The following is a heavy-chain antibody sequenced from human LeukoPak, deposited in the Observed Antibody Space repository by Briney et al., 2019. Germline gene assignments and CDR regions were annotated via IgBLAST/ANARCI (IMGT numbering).Heavy chain of an antibody. CDR3: ARDQLAAGTGVYYYGMDV. J-gene: IGHJ6*02. D-gene: IGHD6-13*01. CDR1: GFTFSSYG. V-gene: IGHV3-33*01. CDR2: IWYDGSNK. Sequence: GGSLRLSCAASGFTFSSYGMHWVRQAPGKGLEWVAVIWYDGSNKYYADSVKSRFTISRDNSKNTLYLQMNSLRAEDTAVHYCARDQLAAGTGVYYYGMDVWGQGTTVTVSS.